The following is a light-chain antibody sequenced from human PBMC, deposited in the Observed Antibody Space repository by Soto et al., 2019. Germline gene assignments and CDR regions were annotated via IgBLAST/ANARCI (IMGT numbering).Light chain of an antibody. CDR1: QSVSSY. CDR2: DAS. V-gene: IGKV3-11*01. CDR3: QQRSNWPPAT. Sequence: EIVLTQSPATLCLSPGERATLSCRASQSVSSYLAWYQQKPGQAPRLLIYDASNRATGIPARFSGSGSGTDFTLTIRSLEPEDFAVYYCQQRSNWPPATFGQGTTVDIK. J-gene: IGKJ1*01.